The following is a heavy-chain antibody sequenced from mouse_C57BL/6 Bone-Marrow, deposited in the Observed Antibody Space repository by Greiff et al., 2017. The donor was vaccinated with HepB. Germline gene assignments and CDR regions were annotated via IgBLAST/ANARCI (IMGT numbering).Heavy chain of an antibody. J-gene: IGHJ3*01. D-gene: IGHD2-4*01. V-gene: IGHV14-4*01. CDR1: GFNIKDDY. CDR2: MDPENGDT. CDR3: TTYDYDGAY. Sequence: VHVKQSGAELVRPGASVKLSCTASGFNIKDDYMHWVKQRPEQGLGWIGWMDPENGDTESASKFQGKSTITADTSSNTAYLQLSSLTSEDTAVYYCTTYDYDGAYWGQGTLVTVSA.